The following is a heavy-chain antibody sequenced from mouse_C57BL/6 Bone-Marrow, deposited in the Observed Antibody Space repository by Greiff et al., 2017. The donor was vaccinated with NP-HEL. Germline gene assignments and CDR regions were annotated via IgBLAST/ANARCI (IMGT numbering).Heavy chain of an antibody. CDR2: IDPSDSYT. D-gene: IGHD2-1*01. CDR1: GYTFTSYW. J-gene: IGHJ3*01. Sequence: VQLQQPGAELVMPGASVKLSCKASGYTFTSYWMHWVKQRPGQGLEWIGEIDPSDSYTNYHQKFKGKSTLTVDKSSSTAYMQLSSLTSEDSAVYYCAREGIYYPFAYWGQGTLVTVSA. CDR3: AREGIYYPFAY. V-gene: IGHV1-69*01.